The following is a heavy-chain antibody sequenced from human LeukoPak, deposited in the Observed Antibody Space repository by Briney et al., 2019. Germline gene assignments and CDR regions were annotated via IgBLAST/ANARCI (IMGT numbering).Heavy chain of an antibody. D-gene: IGHD6-13*01. CDR3: ARETGYSSSNFGY. J-gene: IGHJ4*02. V-gene: IGHV1-69*13. CDR2: IIPIFGTA. Sequence: SVKVSCKASGGTFSSYAISWVRQAPGQGLEWMGGIIPIFGTANYAQKFQGRVTITADESTSIAYMELSSLRSEDTAVYYCARETGYSSSNFGYWGQGTLVTVSS. CDR1: GGTFSSYA.